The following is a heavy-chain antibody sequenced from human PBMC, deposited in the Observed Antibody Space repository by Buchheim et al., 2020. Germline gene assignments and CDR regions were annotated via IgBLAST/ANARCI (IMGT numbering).Heavy chain of an antibody. V-gene: IGHV3-49*04. CDR1: GFRFGDYT. CDR3: TRHADLTGWPFDI. D-gene: IGHD3-9*01. Sequence: EMQVVESGGGLVQPGRSLRLSCTVSGFRFGDYTMSWVRQAPGRGLEWVGFIRMKTNGGTTEYAASVKGRFTISRDDSTRIAHLQMNSLKTEDTAVYYCTRHADLTGWPFDIWGQGAL. CDR2: IRMKTNGGTT. J-gene: IGHJ4*02.